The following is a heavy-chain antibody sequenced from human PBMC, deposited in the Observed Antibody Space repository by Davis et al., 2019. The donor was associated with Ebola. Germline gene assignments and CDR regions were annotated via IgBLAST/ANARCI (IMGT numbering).Heavy chain of an antibody. CDR1: GGSISSYY. CDR3: AGLSTSPPALGMDV. V-gene: IGHV4-59*08. CDR2: IYYSGST. D-gene: IGHD2-2*01. Sequence: SETLSLTCTVSGGSISSYYWSWIRQPPGKGLEWIRYIYYSGSTNYNPSLKSRVTISVDTSKNQFSLKLSSVTAADTAVYYCAGLSTSPPALGMDVWGQGTTVTVSS. J-gene: IGHJ6*02.